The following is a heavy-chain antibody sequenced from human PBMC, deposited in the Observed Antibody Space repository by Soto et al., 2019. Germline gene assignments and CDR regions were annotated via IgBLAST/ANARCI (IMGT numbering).Heavy chain of an antibody. CDR1: GYTFTSYG. CDR2: ISAYNGNT. V-gene: IGHV1-18*04. Sequence: ASVEVSCEASGYTFTSYGISWVRQAPGQGLEWMGWISAYNGNTNYAQKLQGRVTMTTDTSTSTAYMELRSLRSDDTAVYYCARGSDGDYIFDYWGQGTLVTVSS. CDR3: ARGSDGDYIFDY. D-gene: IGHD4-17*01. J-gene: IGHJ4*02.